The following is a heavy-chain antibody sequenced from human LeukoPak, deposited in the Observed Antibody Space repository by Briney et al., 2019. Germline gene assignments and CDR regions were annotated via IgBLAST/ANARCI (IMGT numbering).Heavy chain of an antibody. D-gene: IGHD5-18*01. CDR2: INHSGST. J-gene: IGHJ4*02. CDR3: ARSIKGENSYAIDY. CDR1: GGSFSGYY. V-gene: IGHV4-34*01. Sequence: SETLSLTCAVYGGSFSGYYWSWIRQPPGKGLEWIGEINHSGSTNYNPSLKSRVTISVDTSKNQFSLKLSSVTAADTAVYYCARSIKGENSYAIDYWGQGTLVTVSS.